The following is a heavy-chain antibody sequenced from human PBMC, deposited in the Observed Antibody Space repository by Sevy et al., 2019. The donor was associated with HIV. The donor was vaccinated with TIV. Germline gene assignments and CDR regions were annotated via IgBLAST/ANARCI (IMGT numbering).Heavy chain of an antibody. D-gene: IGHD4-17*01. V-gene: IGHV3-49*03. CDR2: IRSKTYGGTT. CDR1: GFTFGDHA. J-gene: IGHJ4*02. CDR3: TRGATIYGDYGVDY. Sequence: GGSLRLSCTASGFTFGDHAMNWFRQAPGKGLEWVGFIRSKTYGGTTEYAASVKGRFTISRDESKSIAYLQMNSLKTEDTAVYYCTRGATIYGDYGVDYWGQGTLVTVSS.